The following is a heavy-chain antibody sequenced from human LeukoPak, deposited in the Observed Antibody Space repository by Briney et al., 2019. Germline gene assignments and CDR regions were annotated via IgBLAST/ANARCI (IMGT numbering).Heavy chain of an antibody. CDR2: INPNSGGT. J-gene: IGHJ4*02. D-gene: IGHD5-12*01. CDR3: ARVLYSGYDSIDY. Sequence: ASVRDSCKASGYTFTGYYMHWVRQAPGQGLEWMGWINPNSGGTNYAQKFQGRVTMTRDTSISTAYMELSRLRSDDTAVYYCARVLYSGYDSIDYWGQGTLVTVSS. V-gene: IGHV1-2*02. CDR1: GYTFTGYY.